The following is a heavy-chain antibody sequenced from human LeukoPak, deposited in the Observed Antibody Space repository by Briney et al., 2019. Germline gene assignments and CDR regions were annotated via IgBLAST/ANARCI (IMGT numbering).Heavy chain of an antibody. V-gene: IGHV1-46*01. CDR3: AREGVSHCSGGSCYSFDY. CDR2: INPSDTTT. J-gene: IGHJ4*02. D-gene: IGHD2-15*01. CDR1: GYTFTSYY. Sequence: GASVKVSCKASGYTFTSYYMHWVRQAPGQGLEWMGIINPSDTTTRYEQKFQGRVTMTRDTSTGTVYMELSSLRSEDTAVYYCAREGVSHCSGGSCYSFDYWGQGTLVTVSS.